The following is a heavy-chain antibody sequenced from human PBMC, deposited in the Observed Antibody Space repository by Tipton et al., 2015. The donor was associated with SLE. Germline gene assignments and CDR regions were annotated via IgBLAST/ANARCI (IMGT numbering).Heavy chain of an antibody. J-gene: IGHJ4*02. Sequence: QLVQSGAEVKKPGASVKVSCKASGYTFTSYYMHWVRQAPGQGLEWMGIINPSGGSTSYAQKFQGRVTMTRDTSTSTAYMELSSLRSEDTAVYYCARAPKPHYYGSGSYFDYWGQGTLVTVSS. CDR3: ARAPKPHYYGSGSYFDY. CDR2: INPSGGST. V-gene: IGHV1-46*01. D-gene: IGHD3-10*01. CDR1: GYTFTSYY.